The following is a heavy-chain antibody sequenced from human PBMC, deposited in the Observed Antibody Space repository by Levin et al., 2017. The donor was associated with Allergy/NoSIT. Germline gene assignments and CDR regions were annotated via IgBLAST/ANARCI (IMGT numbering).Heavy chain of an antibody. D-gene: IGHD3-10*01. CDR3: ARARGSYYGSGSYLGDY. V-gene: IGHV3-20*04. CDR2: INWNGGST. CDR1: GFTFDDYG. Sequence: GGSLRLSCAASGFTFDDYGMSWVRQAPGKGLEWVSGINWNGGSTGYADSVKGRFTISRDNAKNSLYLQMNSLRAEDTALYYCARARGSYYGSGSYLGDYWGQGTLVTVSS. J-gene: IGHJ4*02.